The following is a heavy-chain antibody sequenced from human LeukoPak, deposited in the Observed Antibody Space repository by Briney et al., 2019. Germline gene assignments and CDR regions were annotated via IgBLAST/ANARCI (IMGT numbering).Heavy chain of an antibody. Sequence: SETLSLTCAVYGGSFSGYYWSWIRQPPGKGLEWIGEINHSGSTNYNPSLKSRVTISVDTSKNQFSLKLSSVTAADTAVYYCARGESRIETPSYWGRGTLVTVSS. D-gene: IGHD3-16*02. CDR1: GGSFSGYY. CDR2: INHSGST. CDR3: ARGESRIETPSY. V-gene: IGHV4-34*01. J-gene: IGHJ4*02.